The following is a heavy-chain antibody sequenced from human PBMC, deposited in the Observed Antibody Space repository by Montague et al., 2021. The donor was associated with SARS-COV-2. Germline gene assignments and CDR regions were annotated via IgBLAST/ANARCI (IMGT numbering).Heavy chain of an antibody. CDR3: ARGIAGTYCGGDCYNNGFDP. J-gene: IGHJ5*02. D-gene: IGHD2-21*02. CDR1: GGSISSYY. V-gene: IGHV4-59*01. CDR2: IYYSGST. Sequence: SETLSLTCAVYGGSISSYYWSWIRQPPGKGLEWIGYIYYSGSTNYNPSLKSRVTISVDTSKNQFSLKLSSVTAADTAVHYCARGIAGTYCGGDCYNNGFDPWGQGTLVTVSS.